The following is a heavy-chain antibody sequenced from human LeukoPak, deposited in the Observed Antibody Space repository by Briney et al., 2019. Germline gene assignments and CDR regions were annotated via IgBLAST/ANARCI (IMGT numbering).Heavy chain of an antibody. J-gene: IGHJ4*02. D-gene: IGHD3-22*01. CDR3: ATHYDTSGYYYFDF. Sequence: GGSLSLSCAASGFTFSSCALTWVRQAPGKGLEWVSTISGTGVTTFYADSVRGRFTISRDNSKNTLYLQMSSLGAEDTAVYYCATHYDTSGYYYFDFWGQGTLVTVSS. CDR1: GFTFSSCA. CDR2: ISGTGVTT. V-gene: IGHV3-23*01.